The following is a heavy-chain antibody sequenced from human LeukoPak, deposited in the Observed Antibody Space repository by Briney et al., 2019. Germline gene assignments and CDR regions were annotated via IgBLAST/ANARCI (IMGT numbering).Heavy chain of an antibody. CDR2: FDPEDGET. Sequence: ASVKVSCKVSGYTLTELSMHWVRQAPGKGLEWMGGFDPEDGETIYAQKFQGRVTMTEDTSTDTAYMELSSLRSEDTAVYYCATYPPAAQMYYFDYWGQGILVTVSS. D-gene: IGHD2-2*01. CDR1: GYTLTELS. J-gene: IGHJ4*02. V-gene: IGHV1-24*01. CDR3: ATYPPAAQMYYFDY.